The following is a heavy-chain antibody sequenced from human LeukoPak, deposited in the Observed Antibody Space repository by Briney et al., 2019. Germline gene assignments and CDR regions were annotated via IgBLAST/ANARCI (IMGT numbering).Heavy chain of an antibody. Sequence: GGSLRLSCAASGLTFSDYYMTWIRQAPGKGLEWVGYISNSGNIIYYVDSVKGRFTISRDNAKNSLYLQMNSLRAEDTAVYYCARGSHPPTNWGQGTLVTVSS. CDR1: GLTFSDYY. CDR3: ARGSHPPTN. D-gene: IGHD2-8*01. J-gene: IGHJ4*02. V-gene: IGHV3-11*04. CDR2: ISNSGNII.